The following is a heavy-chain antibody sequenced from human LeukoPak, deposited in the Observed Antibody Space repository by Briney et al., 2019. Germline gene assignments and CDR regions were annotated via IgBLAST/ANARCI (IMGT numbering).Heavy chain of an antibody. CDR1: GFTFSAYS. Sequence: GGSLRLSCVASGFTFSAYSMTWVRQTPGKGLDWVSSISVSGGGTYYADSVRGRFTISRDNSKNTLYLHMNSLRAEDTAVYYCVKDWRDESNCGGDCLQYWGQGTLVTASS. CDR3: VKDWRDESNCGGDCLQY. CDR2: ISVSGGGT. V-gene: IGHV3-23*01. J-gene: IGHJ4*02. D-gene: IGHD2-21*02.